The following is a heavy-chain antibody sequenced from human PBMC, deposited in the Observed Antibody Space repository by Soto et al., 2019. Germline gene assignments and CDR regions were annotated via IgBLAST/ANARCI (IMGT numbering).Heavy chain of an antibody. CDR2: MNPNSGNT. Sequence: ASVKVSCKASGYTFTSYDINWVRQATGQGLEYLGWMNPNSGNTGYVQKFQGRVTMTRDTSISTAYMELRSLRSDDTAVYYCARASDGSSIYWGQGTLVTVSS. CDR3: ARASDGSSIY. D-gene: IGHD3-10*01. V-gene: IGHV1-8*01. CDR1: GYTFTSYD. J-gene: IGHJ4*02.